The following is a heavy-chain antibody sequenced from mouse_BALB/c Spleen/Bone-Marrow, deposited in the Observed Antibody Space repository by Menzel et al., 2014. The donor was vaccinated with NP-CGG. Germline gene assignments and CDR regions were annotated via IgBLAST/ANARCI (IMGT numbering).Heavy chain of an antibody. J-gene: IGHJ2*01. Sequence: EVKLMDSGGGLVQPGGSLKLSCAASGFTFSSYGMSWVRQTPDKRLELVATINSNGGSTYYPDRVKGRFTISKDTAKNTPYLQMSSLKSEETAMYYCVRGNYGNYVDYFDFWGQGTTLTVSS. CDR1: GFTFSSYG. D-gene: IGHD2-1*01. CDR3: VRGNYGNYVDYFDF. V-gene: IGHV5-6-3*01. CDR2: INSNGGST.